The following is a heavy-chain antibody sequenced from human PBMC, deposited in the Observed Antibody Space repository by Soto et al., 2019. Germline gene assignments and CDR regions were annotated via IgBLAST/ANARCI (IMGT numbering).Heavy chain of an antibody. Sequence: PGGSLRLSCAAFGFAFGNYWMHWVRQPPGKGPEWVSRMTSDGRTTQYADSVKGRFTVSRDNAKNTLYLQMNSLRAEDTAVYYCATAEVDYWGPGTLVTVSS. CDR2: MTSDGRTT. J-gene: IGHJ4*02. CDR3: ATAEVDY. CDR1: GFAFGNYW. V-gene: IGHV3-74*03.